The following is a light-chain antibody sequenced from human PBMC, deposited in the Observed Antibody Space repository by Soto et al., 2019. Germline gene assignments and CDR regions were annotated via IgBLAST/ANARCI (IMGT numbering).Light chain of an antibody. Sequence: QSVLTQPPSASGSHGRSVTISCTGTSSDVGGYNYVSWYQQHPGKAPKLMIYEVSKRPSGVPDRFSGSKSGNTASLTVSGLQAEDEADYYCSSYAGSNNYVFGTGTRSPS. CDR3: SSYAGSNNYV. V-gene: IGLV2-8*01. J-gene: IGLJ1*01. CDR1: SSDVGGYNY. CDR2: EVS.